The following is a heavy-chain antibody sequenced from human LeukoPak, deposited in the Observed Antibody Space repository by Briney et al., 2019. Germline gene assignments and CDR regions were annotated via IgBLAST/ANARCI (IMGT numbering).Heavy chain of an antibody. V-gene: IGHV3-9*01. J-gene: IGHJ4*02. D-gene: IGHD3-9*01. CDR1: GFTFSSYS. CDR2: ISWNSGSI. Sequence: GGSLRLSCAASGFTFSSYSMNWVRQAPGKGLEWVSGISWNSGSIGYADSVKGRFTISRDNAKNSLYPQMNSLRAEDTALYYCAKGDGYDILTGYPFDYWGQGTLVTVSS. CDR3: AKGDGYDILTGYPFDY.